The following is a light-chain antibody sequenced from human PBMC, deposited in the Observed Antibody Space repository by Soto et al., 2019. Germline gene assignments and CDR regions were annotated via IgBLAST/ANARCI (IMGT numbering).Light chain of an antibody. CDR3: QEYKSYSWT. J-gene: IGKJ1*01. CDR2: DAS. Sequence: DIQMTQSPSSLSASVGDRVTITCRASQSTSSYLNWYQQKPGKAPKLLIYDASSLESGVPSRVSGSGSGTEFTLTIDSLQPDDFATYYCQEYKSYSWTFGQGTKVDI. V-gene: IGKV1-5*01. CDR1: QSTSSY.